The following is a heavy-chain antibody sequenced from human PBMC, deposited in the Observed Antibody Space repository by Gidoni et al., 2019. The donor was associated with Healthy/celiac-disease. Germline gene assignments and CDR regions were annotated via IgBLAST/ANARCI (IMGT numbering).Heavy chain of an antibody. D-gene: IGHD6-13*01. V-gene: IGHV3-66*01. CDR2: IYSGGST. CDR3: ARDVAAAGTKNDY. J-gene: IGHJ4*02. CDR1: GFTVSSNY. Sequence: EVQLVESGGGLVQPGGSLRLSCAASGFTVSSNYMSWVRQAPGKGLEWVSVIYSGGSTYYADSVKGRFTISRDNSKNTLYLQMNSLRAEDTAVYYCARDVAAAGTKNDYWGQGTLVTVSS.